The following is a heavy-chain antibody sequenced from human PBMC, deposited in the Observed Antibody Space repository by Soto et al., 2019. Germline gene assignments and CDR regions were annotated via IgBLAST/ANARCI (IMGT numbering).Heavy chain of an antibody. J-gene: IGHJ6*03. CDR1: GYTFTSYG. Sequence: ASVKVSCKASGYTFTSYGISWVRQAPGQGLERMGWISAYNGNTNYAQKLQGRVTMTTDTSTSTAYMELRSLRSDDTAVYYCARRIAAAGTDYYYYMDVWGKGTTVTVSS. V-gene: IGHV1-18*01. CDR3: ARRIAAAGTDYYYYMDV. D-gene: IGHD6-13*01. CDR2: ISAYNGNT.